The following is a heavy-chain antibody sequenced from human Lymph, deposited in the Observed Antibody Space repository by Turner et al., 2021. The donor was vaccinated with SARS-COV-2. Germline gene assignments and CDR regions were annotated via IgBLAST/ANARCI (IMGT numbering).Heavy chain of an antibody. D-gene: IGHD6-6*01. J-gene: IGHJ4*02. V-gene: IGHV3-9*01. CDR1: GFTFDDYA. CDR2: ISLNSGSI. Sequence: EVQLVESGGGLVQPGRSLRLSCAASGFTFDDYAMHWVRQAPGKGLEWVSGISLNSGSIGYADSVKGRFTISRDNAKNSLYLQMNSLRAEDTALYYCAKDRGGEQLVRLFDYWGQGTLVTVSS. CDR3: AKDRGGEQLVRLFDY.